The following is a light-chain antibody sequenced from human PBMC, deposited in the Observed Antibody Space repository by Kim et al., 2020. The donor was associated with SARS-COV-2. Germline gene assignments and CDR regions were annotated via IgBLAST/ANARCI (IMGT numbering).Light chain of an antibody. J-gene: IGLJ2*01. V-gene: IGLV7-46*01. CDR2: XTS. CDR1: TGAXPSXHY. Sequence: VTPPCGXRTGAXPSXHYPYWFQXXXGQAPRTLIYXTSNKHSWTPARFSXSLLGGKAALTXSGAXPXXXAEYYCXLXYSGAHVVFGGGTXLTVL. CDR3: XLXYSGAHVV.